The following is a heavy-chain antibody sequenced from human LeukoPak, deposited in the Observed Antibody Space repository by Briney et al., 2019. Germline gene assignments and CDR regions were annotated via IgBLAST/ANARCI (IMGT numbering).Heavy chain of an antibody. V-gene: IGHV3-30-3*01. Sequence: GRSLRLSCAASGFTFSSYAMHWVRQAPGKGLEWVAVISYDGSNKYYAASVKGRFTISRDNSKNTLYLQMNSLRAEDTAVYYCARDDLDFWSGYFNDVTEFAYYYGMDVWGQGTTVTVSS. D-gene: IGHD3-3*01. CDR1: GFTFSSYA. CDR2: ISYDGSNK. CDR3: ARDDLDFWSGYFNDVTEFAYYYGMDV. J-gene: IGHJ6*02.